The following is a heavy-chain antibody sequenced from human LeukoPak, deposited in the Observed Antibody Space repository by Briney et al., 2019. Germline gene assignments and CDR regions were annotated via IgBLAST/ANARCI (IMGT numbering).Heavy chain of an antibody. CDR3: ATYLRFPTGNYYYYGMDV. V-gene: IGHV4-34*01. CDR2: INHSGST. CDR1: GGSFSGYY. Sequence: SETLSLTCAVYGGSFSGYYWSWIRQPPGKGLEWIGEINHSGSTNYNPSPKSRVTISVETSKNQFSLKLSSVTAADTAVYYCATYLRFPTGNYYYYGMDVWGQGTTVTVSS. J-gene: IGHJ6*02. D-gene: IGHD3-3*01.